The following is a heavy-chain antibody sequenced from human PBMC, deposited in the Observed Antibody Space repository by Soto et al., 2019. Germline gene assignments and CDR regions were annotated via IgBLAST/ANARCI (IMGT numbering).Heavy chain of an antibody. CDR1: GDSISSRSYY. CDR2: IYYSGST. Sequence: PSETLSLTCTVTGDSISSRSYYWGWIRQPPGKGLEWIGSIYYSGSTYNNPSLRSRVSMSIDTSKDQFSLKLSSVTAADTAVYYCARPPNYGDYVVTFWSQGTLVTVSS. V-gene: IGHV4-39*07. D-gene: IGHD4-17*01. CDR3: ARPPNYGDYVVTF. J-gene: IGHJ4*02.